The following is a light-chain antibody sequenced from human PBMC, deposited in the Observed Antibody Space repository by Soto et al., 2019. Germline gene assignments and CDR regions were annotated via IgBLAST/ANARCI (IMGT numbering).Light chain of an antibody. Sequence: QSVLAQPASVSGSPGQSITISCTGSSSDIGGCNYVSWYQRRPAKAPKLVIYEVTNRPSGVSSRFSGSKSGNRASLTISGLQLEDEADYYCSSCTTSATLVFGGGTKLTVL. CDR3: SSCTTSATLV. J-gene: IGLJ3*02. CDR1: SSDIGGCNY. V-gene: IGLV2-14*01. CDR2: EVT.